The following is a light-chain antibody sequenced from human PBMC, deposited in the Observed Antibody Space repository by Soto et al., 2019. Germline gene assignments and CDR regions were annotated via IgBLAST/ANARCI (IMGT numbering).Light chain of an antibody. CDR2: DAS. CDR1: QSVGSKS. Sequence: IVLTQSPGTLSLSPGERATLSFRASQSVGSKSLAWYQQKPGQAPRLLIYDASNRATGIPARFSGSGSGTDFTLTISSLEPEDFAVYYCQQRSNWPPQTFGQGTKVDIK. J-gene: IGKJ1*01. V-gene: IGKV3-11*01. CDR3: QQRSNWPPQT.